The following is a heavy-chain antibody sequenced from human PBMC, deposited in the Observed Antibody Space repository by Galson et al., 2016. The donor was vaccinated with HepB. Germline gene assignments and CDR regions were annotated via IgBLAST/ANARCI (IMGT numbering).Heavy chain of an antibody. CDR1: GFTFSSYW. D-gene: IGHD4-23*01. CDR3: ARGGSYGGGDY. Sequence: SLRLSCAASGFTFSSYWMSWVRQAPGKGLEWVAHIKEDGSEQYHVDSLQGRFTISRDNAKTSLYLQMNSLRADDTAVYYCARGGSYGGGDYWGQGTLVIVSS. J-gene: IGHJ4*02. V-gene: IGHV3-7*01. CDR2: IKEDGSEQ.